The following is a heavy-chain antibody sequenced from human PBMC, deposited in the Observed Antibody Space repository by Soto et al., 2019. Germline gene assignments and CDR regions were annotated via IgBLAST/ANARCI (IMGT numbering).Heavy chain of an antibody. V-gene: IGHV4-39*01. CDR3: ARRTTAGYSSGWDLTRENTFDI. CDR1: GGSISSSSYY. D-gene: IGHD6-19*01. CDR2: LYYSGST. J-gene: IGHJ3*02. Sequence: QLQLQESGPGLVKASETLSLTCTVSGGSISSSSYYWGWIRQPPGKGLEWIGSLYYSGSTYYNPSLKSRVTISVDTSKNQFSLKLSSVTAADTAVYYCARRTTAGYSSGWDLTRENTFDIWGQGTMVTVSS.